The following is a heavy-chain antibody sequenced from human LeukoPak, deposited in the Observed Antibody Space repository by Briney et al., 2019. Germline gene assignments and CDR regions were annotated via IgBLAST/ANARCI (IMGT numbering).Heavy chain of an antibody. CDR3: ARYVGATPYYYYGMDV. CDR1: GGTFSSYA. CDR2: IIPIFGTA. V-gene: IGHV1-69*13. J-gene: IGHJ6*02. Sequence: ASVKVSCKASGGTFSSYAISWVRQAPGQGLEWMGGIIPIFGTANYAQKFQGRVTITADESTSTAYMELSSLRSEDTAVYYCARYVGATPYYYYGMDVWGQGTTVTVSS. D-gene: IGHD1-26*01.